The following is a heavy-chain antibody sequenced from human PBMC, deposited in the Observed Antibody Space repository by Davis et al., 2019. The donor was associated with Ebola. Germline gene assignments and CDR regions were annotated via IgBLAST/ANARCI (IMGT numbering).Heavy chain of an antibody. V-gene: IGHV3-30-3*01. CDR3: ARESDYYDSSGYPDY. Sequence: GGSLRLSCAASGFTFSSYAMHWVRQAPGKGLEWVAVISYDGSNKYYADSVKGRFTISRDNSKNTLYLQMNSLRAEDTAVYSCARESDYYDSSGYPDYWGQGTLVTVSS. CDR2: ISYDGSNK. CDR1: GFTFSSYA. D-gene: IGHD3-22*01. J-gene: IGHJ4*02.